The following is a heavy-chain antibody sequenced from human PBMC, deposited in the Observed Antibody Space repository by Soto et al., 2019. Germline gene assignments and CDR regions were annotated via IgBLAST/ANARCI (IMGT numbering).Heavy chain of an antibody. J-gene: IGHJ3*02. CDR1: GGSISSAGYC. D-gene: IGHD2-15*01. CDR2: VYNSETT. Sequence: PSETLSLTCTVSGGSISSAGYCWSWIRQHPGKGLEWIGCVYNSETTYHNPSLRSRVTISVDTSNQFSLKLRSVTAADTAVYYCAREGWDCSGGSCYPAIWGQGTIVTVSS. CDR3: AREGWDCSGGSCYPAI. V-gene: IGHV4-31*03.